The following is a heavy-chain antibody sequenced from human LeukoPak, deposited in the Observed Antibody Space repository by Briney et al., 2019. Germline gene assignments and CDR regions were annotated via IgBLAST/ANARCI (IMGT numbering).Heavy chain of an antibody. CDR1: GGSISSYY. J-gene: IGHJ4*02. Sequence: PSETLSLTCTVSGGSISSYYWSWIRQPPGKGLEWIGYIYYSGSTNYNPSLKSRVTISVDTSKNQFSLKLSSVTAADTAVYYCARFISGAPFYYFDCWGQGTLVTVSS. V-gene: IGHV4-59*01. CDR3: ARFISGAPFYYFDC. D-gene: IGHD7-27*01. CDR2: IYYSGST.